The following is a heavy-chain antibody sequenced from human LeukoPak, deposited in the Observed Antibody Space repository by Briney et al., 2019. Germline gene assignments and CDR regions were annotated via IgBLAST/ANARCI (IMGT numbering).Heavy chain of an antibody. D-gene: IGHD6-13*01. CDR2: ISYDGSNK. J-gene: IGHJ4*02. CDR3: ANGGYTSSWYVVDY. CDR1: GFTFSSYS. Sequence: PGGSLRLSCAASGFTFSSYSIHWVRQAPGKGLEWVAVISYDGSNKYYADSVKGRFAISRDNSKNTLYLQMSSLRPEDTAVYYCANGGYTSSWYVVDYWGQGTLVTVSS. V-gene: IGHV3-30*09.